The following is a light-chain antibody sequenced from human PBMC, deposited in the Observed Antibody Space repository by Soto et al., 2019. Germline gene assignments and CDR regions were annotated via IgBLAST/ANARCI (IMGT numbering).Light chain of an antibody. CDR2: GAS. CDR3: QQYYSIPFT. Sequence: DFVMTQAPDSLAVSLGERATINCKSSQSVLYNSNNKTHLGWYQQKPGHPPKLLIYGASFRPSGVPDRFSGSGSGPDFTLTVSSLQAEDVAVYYCQQYYSIPFTFGQGTKLEI. V-gene: IGKV4-1*01. J-gene: IGKJ2*01. CDR1: QSVLYNSNNKTH.